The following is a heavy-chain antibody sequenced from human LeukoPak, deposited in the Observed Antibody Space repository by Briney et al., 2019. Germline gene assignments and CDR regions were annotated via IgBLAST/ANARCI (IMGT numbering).Heavy chain of an antibody. J-gene: IGHJ5*02. V-gene: IGHV4-34*01. CDR2: INHSGTT. CDR3: TGNNWFDP. Sequence: SETLSLTCAVYGGSFSSYYWSWIRQSPGKGLEWIGEINHSGTTKYNPSLKSRVTISVDTPQNQFSLRLSSVTAADTAAYYCTGNNWFDPWGQGTLVTVSS. CDR1: GGSFSSYY.